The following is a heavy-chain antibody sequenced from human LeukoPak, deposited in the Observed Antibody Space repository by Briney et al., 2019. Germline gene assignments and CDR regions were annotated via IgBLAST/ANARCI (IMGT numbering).Heavy chain of an antibody. D-gene: IGHD3-3*01. Sequence: GGSLRLSCTASGFTFGDYAMSWVRQAPGKGLEWVGFIRSKAYGGTTEYAASVKGRFTISRDDSKSIAYLQMNSLKTEDTAVYYCTRDNFLSGYSTFDYWGQGTLVTVSS. CDR3: TRDNFLSGYSTFDY. V-gene: IGHV3-49*04. CDR1: GFTFGDYA. CDR2: IRSKAYGGTT. J-gene: IGHJ4*02.